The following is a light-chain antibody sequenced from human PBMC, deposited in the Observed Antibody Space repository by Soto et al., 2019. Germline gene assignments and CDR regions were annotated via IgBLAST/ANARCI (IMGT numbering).Light chain of an antibody. CDR3: QQYNNWPVT. Sequence: EIVMTQSPATLSVSPGERATLSCRASQSISSNLAWYQQIPGQAPRLLMFRTSSRATGFPARFSGSGSGTEFNLTISSLQSEDFAVYYCQQYNNWPVTFGGGTKVDI. V-gene: IGKV3-15*01. J-gene: IGKJ4*01. CDR1: QSISSN. CDR2: RTS.